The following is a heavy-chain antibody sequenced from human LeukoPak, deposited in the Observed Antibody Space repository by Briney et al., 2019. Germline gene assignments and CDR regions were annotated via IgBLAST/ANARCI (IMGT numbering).Heavy chain of an antibody. D-gene: IGHD2-15*01. V-gene: IGHV3-53*01. J-gene: IGHJ4*02. CDR3: AIGGHGGGWSNFEY. CDR2: IYSGDTI. Sequence: GGSLRLSCAASGLTVRRNNLMWVRQPPGKGLEWVSVIYSGDTIYYAESVQGRFTISSDTTKYMVYLQMNSLRAEDTAVFYCAIGGHGGGWSNFEYWGQGTLVTVSS. CDR1: GLTVRRNN.